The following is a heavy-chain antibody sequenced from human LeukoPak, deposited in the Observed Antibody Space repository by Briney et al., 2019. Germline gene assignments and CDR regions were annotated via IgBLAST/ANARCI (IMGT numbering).Heavy chain of an antibody. J-gene: IGHJ4*02. Sequence: PSETLSLTCTVSDAFSSRFYWSWVRQSPGKGLEWIGNIFFSGHSNYNPSLTGRVTISPDTSKSQFSLKMTSVTAADTALYYCARIDPLGYFDQWGQGTLVTVSS. CDR2: IFFSGHS. CDR1: DAFSSRFY. CDR3: ARIDPLGYFDQ. V-gene: IGHV4-59*13.